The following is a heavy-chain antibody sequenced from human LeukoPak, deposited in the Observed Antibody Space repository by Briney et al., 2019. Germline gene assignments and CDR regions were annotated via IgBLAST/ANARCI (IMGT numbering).Heavy chain of an antibody. J-gene: IGHJ4*02. CDR1: GFTFSSYS. CDR3: AKDGGYSLDLDFDY. CDR2: ISGSGGST. Sequence: GGSLRLSCAASGFTFSSYSMSWVRQAPGKGLEWVSAISGSGGSTYYADSVKGRFTISRDNSKNTLYLQMNSLRDEDTAVYYCAKDGGYSLDLDFDYWGQGTLVTVSS. V-gene: IGHV3-23*01. D-gene: IGHD5-18*01.